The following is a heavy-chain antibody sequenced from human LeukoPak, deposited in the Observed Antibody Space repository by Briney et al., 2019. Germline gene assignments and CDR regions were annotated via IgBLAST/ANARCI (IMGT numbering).Heavy chain of an antibody. Sequence: GVSLRLSCAGSGFTFDEHAMHWARQAPGKGLEWVSGISWNSGSIAYADSVKGRFTISRDNAKNLLFLQMSSLRAADTALYYCVKGHCSSSSCFPNYYYYMDVWGTGTTVTVSS. D-gene: IGHD2-15*01. CDR2: ISWNSGSI. V-gene: IGHV3-9*01. CDR1: GFTFDEHA. CDR3: VKGHCSSSSCFPNYYYYMDV. J-gene: IGHJ6*03.